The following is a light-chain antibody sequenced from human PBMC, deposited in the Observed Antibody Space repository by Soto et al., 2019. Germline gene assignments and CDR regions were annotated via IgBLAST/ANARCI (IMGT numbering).Light chain of an antibody. CDR3: QQYGSSPRLT. J-gene: IGKJ4*01. V-gene: IGKV3-20*01. Sequence: EIVLTQSPGTLSLSPGERATLSCRASQSISSSYLAWYQQKPGQAPRLLIYGAFSRATGISDRFSGSGSGTHFTLIISSLEPDDFAVYYCQQYGSSPRLTFGGGTKVAIK. CDR2: GAF. CDR1: QSISSSY.